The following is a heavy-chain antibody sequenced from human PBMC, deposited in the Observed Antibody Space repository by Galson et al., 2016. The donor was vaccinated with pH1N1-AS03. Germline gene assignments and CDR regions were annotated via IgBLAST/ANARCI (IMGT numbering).Heavy chain of an antibody. V-gene: IGHV3-74*01. D-gene: IGHD3-16*01. CDR3: TRDLNWALFDY. CDR2: IDSDGRIT. J-gene: IGHJ4*02. Sequence: SLRLSCAASGFTSSSYLMHWVRQAPGKGLVWVSRIDSDGRITTYADSVQGRFTISRDNAKNTLYLQMNSLRDEDTAMYYCTRDLNWALFDYWGQGALVTVSS. CDR1: GFTSSSYL.